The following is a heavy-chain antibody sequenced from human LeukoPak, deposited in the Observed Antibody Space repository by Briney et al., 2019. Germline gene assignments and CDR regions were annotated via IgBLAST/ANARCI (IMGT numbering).Heavy chain of an antibody. J-gene: IGHJ4*02. V-gene: IGHV3-30*18. Sequence: GGSLRLSCAASGFTFNNYAMSWVRQAPGKGLEWVAVISYDGSNKYYADSVKGRFTISRDNSKNTLYLQMNSLRAEDTAVYYCAKDRGSGYDCDYFDYWGQGTLVTVSS. CDR1: GFTFNNYA. D-gene: IGHD5-12*01. CDR3: AKDRGSGYDCDYFDY. CDR2: ISYDGSNK.